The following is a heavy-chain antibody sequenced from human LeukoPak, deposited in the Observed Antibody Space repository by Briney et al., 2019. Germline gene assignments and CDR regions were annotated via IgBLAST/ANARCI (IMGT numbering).Heavy chain of an antibody. CDR3: AKDRGSSWYTAFDY. Sequence: GGSLRLSCAASGFTFSSYGMHWVRQAPGKGLEWVAFIRYEGTNKYYADSVKGRFTTSRDNFKNTLYLQMNSLRAEDTAVYYCAKDRGSSWYTAFDYWGQGTLVTVSS. CDR2: IRYEGTNK. V-gene: IGHV3-30*02. J-gene: IGHJ4*02. CDR1: GFTFSSYG. D-gene: IGHD6-13*01.